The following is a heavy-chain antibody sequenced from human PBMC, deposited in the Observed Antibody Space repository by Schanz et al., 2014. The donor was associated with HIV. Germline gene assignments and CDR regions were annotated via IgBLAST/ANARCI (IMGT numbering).Heavy chain of an antibody. D-gene: IGHD1-1*01. Sequence: EVLLLESGGRLVHPGGCLRLSCAASGFTFSSYAMSWVRQAPGKGLEWISAIRDSDGIATYADSVKGRFTISKDNSKNTLYLQMNSLRAEDTAVYYCTKEVPPDVWGQGTTVTVSS. V-gene: IGHV3-23*01. CDR3: TKEVPPDV. CDR2: IRDSDGIA. J-gene: IGHJ6*02. CDR1: GFTFSSYA.